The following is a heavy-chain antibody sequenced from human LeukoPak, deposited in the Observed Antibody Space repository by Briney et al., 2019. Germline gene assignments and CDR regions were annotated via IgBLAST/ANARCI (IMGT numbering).Heavy chain of an antibody. CDR2: ISYDGSHE. J-gene: IGHJ4*02. CDR1: GFTFSRYG. CDR3: AKDKDLSFHY. D-gene: IGHD2/OR15-2a*01. V-gene: IGHV3-30*18. Sequence: GGSLRLSCAASGFTFSRYGMHWVRQAPGKGLEWVAVISYDGSHEYYTDSVKGRFTISRDNSKNTLYLQMNSLIAEDTAVYYCAKDKDLSFHYWGQGTLVTVSS.